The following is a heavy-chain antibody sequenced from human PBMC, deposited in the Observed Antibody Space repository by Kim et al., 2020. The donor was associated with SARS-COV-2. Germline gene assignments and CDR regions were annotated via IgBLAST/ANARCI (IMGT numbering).Heavy chain of an antibody. D-gene: IGHD3-10*01. CDR3: AGIPQGFPMVRGVTTDYYYYYGMDV. Sequence: GESLKISCKGSGYSFTSYWISWVRQMPGKGLEWMGRIDPSDSYTNYSPSFQGHVTISADKSISTAYLQWSSLKASDTAMYYCAGIPQGFPMVRGVTTDYYYYYGMDVWGQGTTVTVSS. J-gene: IGHJ6*02. CDR1: GYSFTSYW. V-gene: IGHV5-10-1*01. CDR2: IDPSDSYT.